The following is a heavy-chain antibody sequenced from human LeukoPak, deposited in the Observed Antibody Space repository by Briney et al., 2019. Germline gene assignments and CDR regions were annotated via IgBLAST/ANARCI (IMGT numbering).Heavy chain of an antibody. D-gene: IGHD2-2*01. J-gene: IGHJ4*02. Sequence: SETLSLPCTVSGGSISSDYWSWIRQPPGKGLEWIGYIYYSGSTNYNPSLKSRVTISVATSKNQFSLKLSSVTAADTAVYYCARHRIYCTSTSCYGCFDHWGQGTLVTVSS. CDR1: GGSISSDY. V-gene: IGHV4-59*08. CDR2: IYYSGST. CDR3: ARHRIYCTSTSCYGCFDH.